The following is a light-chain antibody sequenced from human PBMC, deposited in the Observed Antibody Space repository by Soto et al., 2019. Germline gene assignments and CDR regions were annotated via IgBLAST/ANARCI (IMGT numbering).Light chain of an antibody. CDR2: GAS. CDR3: QQYGSSPGT. J-gene: IGKJ1*01. V-gene: IGKV3-20*01. Sequence: EIVLAQSPGTLSLSPGERATLSCRASQSVTSNYLAWYQQKPGQAPRLLIYGASRRATGIPDRFSGSGSGTDFTLTISSLEPEDFAVYFCQQYGSSPGTFGQGTKVEIK. CDR1: QSVTSNY.